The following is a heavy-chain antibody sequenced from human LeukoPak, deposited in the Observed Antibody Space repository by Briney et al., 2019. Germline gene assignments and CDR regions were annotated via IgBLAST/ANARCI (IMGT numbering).Heavy chain of an antibody. CDR3: ARGEPHYYYDSSGYYYP. Sequence: SETLSLTCAVYGGSFSGHYWSWIRQPPGKGLEWIGEIKHSGSTNYNPSLKSRVTISVDTSKNQFSLKLSSVTAADTAVYYCARGEPHYYYDSSGYYYPWGQGTLVTVSS. CDR2: IKHSGST. D-gene: IGHD3-22*01. V-gene: IGHV4-34*01. J-gene: IGHJ5*02. CDR1: GGSFSGHY.